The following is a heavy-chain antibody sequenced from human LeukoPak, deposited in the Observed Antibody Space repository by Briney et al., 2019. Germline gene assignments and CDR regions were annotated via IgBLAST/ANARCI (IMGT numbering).Heavy chain of an antibody. D-gene: IGHD3-3*01. J-gene: IGHJ6*02. CDR1: GFTFSSYA. V-gene: IGHV3-30-3*01. Sequence: GGSLRLSCAASGFTFSSYAMHWVRQAPGEGLEWVAVISYDGSNKYYADSVKGRFTISRDNSKNTLYLQMNSLRAEDTAVYYCARDRRYYDFWSGYNYYYGMDVWGQGTTVTVSS. CDR3: ARDRRYYDFWSGYNYYYGMDV. CDR2: ISYDGSNK.